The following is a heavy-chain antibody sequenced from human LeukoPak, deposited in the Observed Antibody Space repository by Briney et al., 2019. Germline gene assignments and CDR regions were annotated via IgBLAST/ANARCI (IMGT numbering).Heavy chain of an antibody. J-gene: IGHJ4*02. Sequence: SETLSLTCTVSGGSISSGSYYWSWIGQPAGKGLEWIGRIYTSGSTNYNPSLKSRVTISVDTSKNQFSLKLSSVTAADTAVYYCAREAIRGRNYYDSSGQKGLDYWGQGTLVTVSS. V-gene: IGHV4-61*02. D-gene: IGHD3-22*01. CDR1: GGSISSGSYY. CDR3: AREAIRGRNYYDSSGQKGLDY. CDR2: IYTSGST.